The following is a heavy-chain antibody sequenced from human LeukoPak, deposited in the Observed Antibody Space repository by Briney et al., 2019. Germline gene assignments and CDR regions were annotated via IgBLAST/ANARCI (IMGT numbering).Heavy chain of an antibody. D-gene: IGHD5-18*01. CDR3: AADTAMVHDAFDN. V-gene: IGHV4-39*07. CDR1: GGSISSSSYY. CDR2: IYYSGST. Sequence: SETLSLTCTVSGGSISSSSYYWGWIRQPPGKGLEWIGSIYYSGSTYYNPSLKSRVTISVDTSKNQFSLKLSSVTAADTAVYYCAADTAMVHDAFDNWGQGTMVTVSS. J-gene: IGHJ3*02.